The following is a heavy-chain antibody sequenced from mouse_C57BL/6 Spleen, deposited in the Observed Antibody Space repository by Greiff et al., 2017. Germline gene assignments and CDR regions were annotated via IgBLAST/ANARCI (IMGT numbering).Heavy chain of an antibody. V-gene: IGHV1-54*01. Sequence: QVHVKQPGAELVRPGTSVKVSCKASGYAFTNYLIEWVKQRPGQGLEWIGVINPGSGGTNYNEKFKGKATLTADKSSSTAYMQLSSLTSEDSAVYFCARTGAYYYGMDYYAMDYWGQGTSVTVSS. CDR3: ARTGAYYYGMDYYAMDY. D-gene: IGHD1-1*01. CDR1: GYAFTNYL. J-gene: IGHJ4*01. CDR2: INPGSGGT.